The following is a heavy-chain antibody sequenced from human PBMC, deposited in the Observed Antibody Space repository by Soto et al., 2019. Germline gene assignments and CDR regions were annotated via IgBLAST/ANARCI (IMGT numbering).Heavy chain of an antibody. J-gene: IGHJ4*02. Sequence: SVKVSCKASGGTFSSYAISWVRQAPGQGLEWMGGIIPIFGTANYAQKFQGRVTITADKSTSTAYMELSSLRSEDTAVYYCARGPRRYDFWSVYYDYWGQGTMVTVYS. CDR1: GGTFSSYA. D-gene: IGHD3-3*01. V-gene: IGHV1-69*06. CDR2: IIPIFGTA. CDR3: ARGPRRYDFWSVYYDY.